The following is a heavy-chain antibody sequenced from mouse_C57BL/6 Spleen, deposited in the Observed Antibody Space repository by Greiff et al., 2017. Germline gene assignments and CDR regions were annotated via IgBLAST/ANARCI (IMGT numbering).Heavy chain of an antibody. D-gene: IGHD2-5*01. V-gene: IGHV5-6*01. CDR1: GFTFSSYG. CDR2: ISSGGSYT. J-gene: IGHJ3*01. Sequence: EVQGVESGGDLVKPGGSLKLSCAASGFTFSSYGMSWVRQTPDKRLEWVATISSGGSYTYYPDSVKGRFTISRDNAKNTLYLQMSSLKSEDTAMYYCARHDSNYGFFAYWGQGTLVTVSA. CDR3: ARHDSNYGFFAY.